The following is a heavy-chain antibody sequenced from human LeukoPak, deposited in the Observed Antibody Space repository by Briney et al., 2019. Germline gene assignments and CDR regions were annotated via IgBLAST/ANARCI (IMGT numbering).Heavy chain of an antibody. CDR3: ARDVGYCSSTSCYSN. Sequence: SVKVSCKASGGTFSSYAISWVRQAPGQGLEWMGRIIPIFGIANYAQKFQGRVTITADKSTSTAYMELSSLRSEDTAVYYCARDVGYCSSTSCYSNWGQGTLVTVSS. D-gene: IGHD2-2*01. J-gene: IGHJ4*02. V-gene: IGHV1-69*04. CDR2: IIPIFGIA. CDR1: GGTFSSYA.